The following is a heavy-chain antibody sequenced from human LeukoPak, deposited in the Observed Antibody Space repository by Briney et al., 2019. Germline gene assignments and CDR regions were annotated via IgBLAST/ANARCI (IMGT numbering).Heavy chain of an antibody. Sequence: GGSLRLPLAASGFTFSNYCMTGVAKAQGKGWEGVAQINQDGSEEHYMDSVKARFTISRDNAKNSLSLQMNSLRAEDTAVYYCVRDGGVSGYDLLDYWGLGTLVTVSS. CDR3: VRDGGVSGYDLLDY. D-gene: IGHD5-12*01. CDR2: INQDGSEE. CDR1: GFTFSNYC. J-gene: IGHJ4*02. V-gene: IGHV3-7*01.